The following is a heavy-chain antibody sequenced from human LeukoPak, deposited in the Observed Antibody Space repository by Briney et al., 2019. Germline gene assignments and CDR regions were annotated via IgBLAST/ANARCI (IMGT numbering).Heavy chain of an antibody. J-gene: IGHJ2*01. Sequence: SETLSLTCAVYGGSFSGYYWSWVRQPPGMGLERIGEINYSGSTNYNPSLKSRVTISVDTSKNQFSLKLSSVTAADTAVYYCARGRRDGYTGPWYFDLWGRGTLVTVSS. CDR1: GGSFSGYY. D-gene: IGHD5-24*01. V-gene: IGHV4-34*01. CDR3: ARGRRDGYTGPWYFDL. CDR2: INYSGST.